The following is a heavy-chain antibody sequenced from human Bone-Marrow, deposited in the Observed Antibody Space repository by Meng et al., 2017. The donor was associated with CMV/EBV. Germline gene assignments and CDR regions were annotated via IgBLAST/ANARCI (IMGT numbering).Heavy chain of an antibody. D-gene: IGHD1-14*01. J-gene: IGHJ5*02. Sequence: ASVMVSCKASGYTFTGYYMHWVRQAPGQGLEWMAWINPNTGDSGYAQKFQGRLAITRDTSISTVYMELGSLRSDDTAVYYCARCCRINGPRWFDPWGQGTPVTVS. CDR2: INPNTGDS. V-gene: IGHV1-2*02. CDR1: GYTFTGYY. CDR3: ARCCRINGPRWFDP.